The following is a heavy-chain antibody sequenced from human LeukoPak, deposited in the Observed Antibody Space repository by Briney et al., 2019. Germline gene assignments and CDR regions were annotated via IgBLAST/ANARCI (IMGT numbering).Heavy chain of an antibody. CDR2: INHRGST. CDR3: AKSLYGSGSYYNWCDP. V-gene: IGHV4-34*01. D-gene: IGHD3-10*01. J-gene: IGHJ5*02. CDR1: GGSFSGYY. Sequence: PSETLSLTCVVYGGSFSGYYWSWIRQSPGKGLEWIGEINHRGSTNYNPSLKRRVTISLDTSKNQFPLKLSSVTAADTAVYYCAKSLYGSGSYYNWCDPWGQGTLVTVSS.